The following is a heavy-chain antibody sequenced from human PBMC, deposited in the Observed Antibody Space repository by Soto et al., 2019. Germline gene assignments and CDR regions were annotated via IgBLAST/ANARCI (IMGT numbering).Heavy chain of an antibody. V-gene: IGHV1-18*01. J-gene: IGHJ6*02. CDR2: ISTYNGNT. CDR1: GYTFTSYG. CDR3: GRDLYESVFYYGMNV. D-gene: IGHD3-3*01. Sequence: QVQVMQSGAEVKKPGASVKVSCKASGYTFTSYGISWVRQAPGQGLEWMGWISTYNGNTTYAQKLQGRVTKTTDTSPHTAYLMLRSLRSDDTALYYWGRDLYESVFYYGMNVWGQGATVTVSS.